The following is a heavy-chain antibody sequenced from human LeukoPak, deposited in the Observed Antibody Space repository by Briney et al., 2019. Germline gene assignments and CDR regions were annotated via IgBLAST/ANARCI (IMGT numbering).Heavy chain of an antibody. Sequence: SETLSLTCTVSGGSISSSSYYWGWIRQPPGKGLEWIGSIYYSGSTYHNPSLKSRVTISVDTSKNQFSLKLSSVTAADTAVYYCARDGIAVAGVGYWGQGTLVTVSS. CDR3: ARDGIAVAGVGY. D-gene: IGHD6-19*01. J-gene: IGHJ4*02. CDR2: IYYSGST. V-gene: IGHV4-39*01. CDR1: GGSISSSSYY.